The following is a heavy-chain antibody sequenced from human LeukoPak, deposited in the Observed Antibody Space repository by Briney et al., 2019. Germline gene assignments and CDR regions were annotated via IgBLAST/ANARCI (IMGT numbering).Heavy chain of an antibody. CDR1: GFTFSDYN. CDR2: ISSGGSIV. Sequence: GGSLRLSCAASGFTFSDYNMDWVRQAPGKGLEWVSFISSGGSIVYYAVSVKGRFTISRDSAKNSLYLQMTSLRAEDTAVYYCAREGSYSNYVDYWGQGTLVTVSS. J-gene: IGHJ4*02. CDR3: AREGSYSNYVDY. V-gene: IGHV3-48*01. D-gene: IGHD4-11*01.